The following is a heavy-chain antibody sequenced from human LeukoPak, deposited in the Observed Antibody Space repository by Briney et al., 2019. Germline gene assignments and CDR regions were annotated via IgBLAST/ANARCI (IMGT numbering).Heavy chain of an antibody. CDR1: GFTFSSYA. CDR2: ISGSGGST. Sequence: PGASLRLSCAASGFTFSSYAMSWVRQAPGKGLEWVSAISGSGGSTYYADSVKGRFTISRDNSKNTLYLQMNSLRAEDTAVYYYAKGIVVVVAATDAFDIWGQGTMVTVSS. V-gene: IGHV3-23*01. J-gene: IGHJ3*02. CDR3: AKGIVVVVAATDAFDI. D-gene: IGHD2-15*01.